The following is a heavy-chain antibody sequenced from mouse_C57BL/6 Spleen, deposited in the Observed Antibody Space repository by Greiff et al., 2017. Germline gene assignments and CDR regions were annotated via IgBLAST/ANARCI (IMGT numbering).Heavy chain of an antibody. CDR2: RYPRSGNT. J-gene: IGHJ4*01. CDR1: GYNFTSYG. Sequence: QVQLQQSGAELARPGASVKLSGKASGYNFTSYGISWVKQRTGQGREWNGERYPRSGNTYYNEKFKGKATLTADKSSSTAYMELRSLTSEDSAVYFCARGGDSSGYDAMDYWGQGTSVTVSS. V-gene: IGHV1-81*01. CDR3: ARGGDSSGYDAMDY. D-gene: IGHD3-2*02.